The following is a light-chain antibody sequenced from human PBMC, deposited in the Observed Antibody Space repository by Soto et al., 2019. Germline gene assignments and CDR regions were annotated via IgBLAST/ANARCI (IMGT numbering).Light chain of an antibody. CDR2: DAS. CDR3: QQRTNWPLT. J-gene: IGKJ4*01. V-gene: IGKV3-11*01. CDR1: QSLNGD. Sequence: DIVLTQSPATLSLSPGERATLSCRASQSLNGDIIWYQQKPGQAPRLLIYDASSRATGIPARFSGSGSGTDFTLTISTLEPEDSAVYYCQQRTNWPLTFGGGTKVEI.